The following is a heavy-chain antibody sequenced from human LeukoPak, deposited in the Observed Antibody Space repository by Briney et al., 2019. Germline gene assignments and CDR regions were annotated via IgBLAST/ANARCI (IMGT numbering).Heavy chain of an antibody. CDR2: IYNTGET. D-gene: IGHD2-2*01. V-gene: IGHV3-53*01. J-gene: IGHJ4*02. CDR1: EFTVNNNY. Sequence: GSLRLSCAASEFTVNNNYMSWVRQAPAKGLEWVSFIYNTGETYYADSVKGRFSISRDNSKNTLYLQMNSLRAEDTAVYYCARWYCSTNSCYYDYWGQGTLVTVSS. CDR3: ARWYCSTNSCYYDY.